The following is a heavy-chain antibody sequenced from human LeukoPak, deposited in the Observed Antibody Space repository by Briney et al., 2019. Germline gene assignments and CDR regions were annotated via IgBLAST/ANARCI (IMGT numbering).Heavy chain of an antibody. D-gene: IGHD5-18*01. J-gene: IGHJ4*02. Sequence: AASVKVSCKASGYTFTDFGIRWVRQAPGQGLEWMGWISAYNGNKNYVQKFQGRVTMTTDTFKSTAYMELTSLRSDDTAMYYCTRDLGVDTTMIFFDYWGQGTLVTVSS. CDR2: ISAYNGNK. V-gene: IGHV1-18*01. CDR3: TRDLGVDTTMIFFDY. CDR1: GYTFTDFG.